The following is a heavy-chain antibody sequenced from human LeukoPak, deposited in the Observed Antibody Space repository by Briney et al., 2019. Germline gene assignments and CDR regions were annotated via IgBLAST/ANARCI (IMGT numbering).Heavy chain of an antibody. CDR2: ISYDGSNK. D-gene: IGHD6-19*01. CDR1: GFTFSSYV. CDR3: AKEDSSGWYGATVFDY. J-gene: IGHJ4*02. V-gene: IGHV3-30*18. Sequence: PGRSLRLSCAASGFTFSSYVMHWVRQAPGKGLEWVAVISYDGSNKYYADSVKGRFTISRDNSESTLYLQMNSLRVEDTAVYYCAKEDSSGWYGATVFDYWGQGTLVTVSS.